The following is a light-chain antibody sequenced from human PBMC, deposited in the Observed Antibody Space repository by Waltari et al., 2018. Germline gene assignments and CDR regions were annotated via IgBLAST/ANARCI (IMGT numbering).Light chain of an antibody. CDR3: QQYDDFPFT. CDR2: KTS. CDR1: HGISNY. Sequence: DIQLTQAPSFLSASDRYRAPITCRASHGISNYLAWYQQKPGKAPKILILKTSFLESGVPSRFSGSGSGTEFSLTISSLQPEDFATYYCQQYDDFPFTFGQGTKVEVK. V-gene: IGKV1-9*01. J-gene: IGKJ2*01.